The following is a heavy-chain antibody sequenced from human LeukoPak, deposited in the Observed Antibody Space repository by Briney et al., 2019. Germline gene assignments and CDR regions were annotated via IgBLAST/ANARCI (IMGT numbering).Heavy chain of an antibody. CDR3: ARVKLQRGGDY. D-gene: IGHD2-15*01. Sequence: PSETPSLTCTVSGGSISSYYWSWIRQSPGKGLECIGCIHYTGSTNYNPSLKSRVTISVETSKNQFSLKLKSVTAADTAVYYCARVKLQRGGDYWGQGTLVTVSS. J-gene: IGHJ4*02. CDR2: IHYTGST. V-gene: IGHV4-59*01. CDR1: GGSISSYY.